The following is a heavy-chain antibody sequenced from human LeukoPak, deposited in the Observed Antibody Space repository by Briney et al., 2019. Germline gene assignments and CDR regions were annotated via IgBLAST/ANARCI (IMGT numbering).Heavy chain of an antibody. J-gene: IGHJ4*02. V-gene: IGHV3-30*04. Sequence: TGGSLRLSCAASGFIFSNYAMHWVRQAPGKGLEWVALISSDGSKIYYADSVKGRFTISRDNSRNTLYLQMNSLRAGDMALYYCAKVTAAEGYFDYWGQGTLVTVSS. CDR1: GFIFSNYA. D-gene: IGHD6-13*01. CDR2: ISSDGSKI. CDR3: AKVTAAEGYFDY.